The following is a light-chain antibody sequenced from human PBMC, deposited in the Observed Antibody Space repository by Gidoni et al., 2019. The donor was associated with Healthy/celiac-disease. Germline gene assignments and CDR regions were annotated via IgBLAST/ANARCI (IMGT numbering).Light chain of an antibody. J-gene: IGLJ2*01. CDR1: TLGDKY. Sequence: YELTQPPSRSVSPGQPASITCSGDTLGDKYACWYQQKPGPSPVLVIYQDSKRPSGLPERFSGSNSWSTATLTISGTQAMDAADYYFQACDSSTAVFGGGTKLTVL. CDR3: QACDSSTAV. V-gene: IGLV3-1*01. CDR2: QDS.